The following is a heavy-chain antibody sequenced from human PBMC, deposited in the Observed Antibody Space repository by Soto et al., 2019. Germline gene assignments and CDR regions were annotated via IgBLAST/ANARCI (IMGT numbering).Heavy chain of an antibody. CDR2: INVGNGNT. CDR3: ARSIVVVTAADY. Sequence: ASVKVSCKASGYTFTSYSMHWVRQAPGQRLEWMGWINVGNGNTKYSQKFQGRVTITRDTSASTAYMELSSLRSEDTAVYYCARSIVVVTAADYWGQGTLVTVSS. CDR1: GYTFTSYS. V-gene: IGHV1-3*01. D-gene: IGHD2-21*02. J-gene: IGHJ4*02.